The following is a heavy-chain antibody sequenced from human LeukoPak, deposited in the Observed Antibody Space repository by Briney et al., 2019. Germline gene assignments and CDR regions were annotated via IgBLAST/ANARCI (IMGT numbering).Heavy chain of an antibody. CDR1: GGSVSSGSYY. CDR3: ARGYSGSYGRFDY. D-gene: IGHD1-26*01. Sequence: SETLSLTCTVSGGSVSSGSYYWSWIRQPPGKGLEWIGYIYYSGSTSYNPSLKSRVTISVDTSKNQFSLKLSSVTAADTAVYYCARGYSGSYGRFDYWGQGTLVTVSS. V-gene: IGHV4-61*01. J-gene: IGHJ4*02. CDR2: IYYSGST.